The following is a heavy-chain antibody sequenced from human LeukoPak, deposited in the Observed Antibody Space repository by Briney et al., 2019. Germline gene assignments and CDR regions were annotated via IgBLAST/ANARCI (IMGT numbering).Heavy chain of an antibody. D-gene: IGHD3-10*01. Sequence: SETLSLTCTVSGGSISSYYWSWIRQPPGKGLEWIGYMYYSGSTYYSPSLKSRITISVDTSENQFSLKLSSVTAADTAVYYCARDRGDDFDYWGQGTLVTVSS. J-gene: IGHJ4*02. CDR1: GGSISSYY. CDR2: MYYSGST. V-gene: IGHV4-59*06. CDR3: ARDRGDDFDY.